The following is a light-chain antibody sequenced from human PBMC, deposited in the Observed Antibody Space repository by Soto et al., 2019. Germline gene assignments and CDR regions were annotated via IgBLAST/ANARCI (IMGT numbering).Light chain of an antibody. V-gene: IGKV3-20*01. Sequence: DIVLTQSPATLSLSPGEGATLSCRASQSVSSYLAWYQQKPGQAPRLLIYDASSRTTGTPDRFSGSGSGTDFTLTISRLEPEDFAVYYCQQYGNSPTFGQGTKVDIK. CDR2: DAS. CDR1: QSVSSY. CDR3: QQYGNSPT. J-gene: IGKJ1*01.